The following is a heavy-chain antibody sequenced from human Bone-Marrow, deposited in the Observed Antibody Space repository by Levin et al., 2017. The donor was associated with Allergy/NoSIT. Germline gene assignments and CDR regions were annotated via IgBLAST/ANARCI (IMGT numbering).Heavy chain of an antibody. CDR2: MNPNSGNT. CDR1: GYTFISYN. J-gene: IGHJ4*02. D-gene: IGHD4-17*01. V-gene: IGHV1-8*01. Sequence: ASVKVSCKASGYTFISYNINWVRQATGQGLEWMGWMNPNSGNTGYAQKVQGRVSMTRDASMSTAFMELSSLRPEDAAIYFCARGPHTVTTDRFDYWGQGSLVTVS. CDR3: ARGPHTVTTDRFDY.